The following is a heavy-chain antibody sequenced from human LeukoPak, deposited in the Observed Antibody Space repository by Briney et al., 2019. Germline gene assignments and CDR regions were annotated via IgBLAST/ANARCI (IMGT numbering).Heavy chain of an antibody. CDR3: ARGPYYYDSSGPRSNYYYYMDV. V-gene: IGHV4-34*01. D-gene: IGHD3-22*01. CDR2: INHSGST. CDR1: GGSFSGYY. Sequence: SETLSLTCAVYGGSFSGYYWSWIRQPPGKGLEWIGEINHSGSTNYNPSLKSRVTISVDTSKNQFSLKLSSVTAADTAVYYCARGPYYYDSSGPRSNYYYYMDVWGKGTTVTVSS. J-gene: IGHJ6*03.